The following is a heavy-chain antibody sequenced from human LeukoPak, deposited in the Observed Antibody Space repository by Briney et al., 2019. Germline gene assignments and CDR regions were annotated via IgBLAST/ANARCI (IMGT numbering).Heavy chain of an antibody. CDR1: GGSISSGGYY. D-gene: IGHD2-2*01. V-gene: IGHV4-30-2*01. CDR3: ARGVVVPAANWFDP. J-gene: IGHJ5*02. CDR2: IYHSGST. Sequence: SETLSLTCTVSGGSISSGGYYWSWIRQPPGKGLEWIGYIYHSGSTYYNPSLKSRVTISVDRSKNQFSLKLSSVTAADTAVYYCARGVVVPAANWFDPWGQGTLVTVSS.